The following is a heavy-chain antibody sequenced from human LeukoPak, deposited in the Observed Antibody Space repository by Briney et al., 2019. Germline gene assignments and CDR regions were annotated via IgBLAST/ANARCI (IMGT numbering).Heavy chain of an antibody. D-gene: IGHD2-2*01. Sequence: ASETLSLTCAVYGRSFSGYYWSWIRQPPGKGLEWIGEINHSGSTNYDPSLKSRVTISVDTSKNQFSLKLSSVTAADTAVYYCARVGRPGRTSHGPTWDYWGQGTLVTVSS. CDR1: GRSFSGYY. CDR3: ARVGRPGRTSHGPTWDY. V-gene: IGHV4-34*01. CDR2: INHSGST. J-gene: IGHJ4*02.